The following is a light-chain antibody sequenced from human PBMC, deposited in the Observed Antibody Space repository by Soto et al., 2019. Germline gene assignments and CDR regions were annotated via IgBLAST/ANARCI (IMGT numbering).Light chain of an antibody. CDR3: QQYDIWPPT. CDR2: GAS. Sequence: EIVMTQSPAHLSVYPGERATRSCRASQSVSTNLAWFQQKPGQTPRLLFNGASTRATGIPARFTGSGSGTEFILTISSLQSEDFAVYYCQQYDIWPPTFGQGTKVDI. V-gene: IGKV3-15*01. CDR1: QSVSTN. J-gene: IGKJ1*01.